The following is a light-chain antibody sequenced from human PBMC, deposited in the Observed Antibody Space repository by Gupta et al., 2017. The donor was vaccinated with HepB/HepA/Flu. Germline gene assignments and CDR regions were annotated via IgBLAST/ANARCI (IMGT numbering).Light chain of an antibody. J-gene: IGKJ2*01. V-gene: IGKV2-28*01. CDR1: QSLLHSNGYNY. Sequence: DIVMSHAPLSLPGTPGEPASISCRSSQSLLHSNGYNYLDWYLQRPGQSPQLLIYMASNRAAGVTDRFSGSGWGTDVTLKISRGEAEDVGVYYCGEALHTAPYTFGQGTKLEIK. CDR3: GEALHTAPYT. CDR2: MAS.